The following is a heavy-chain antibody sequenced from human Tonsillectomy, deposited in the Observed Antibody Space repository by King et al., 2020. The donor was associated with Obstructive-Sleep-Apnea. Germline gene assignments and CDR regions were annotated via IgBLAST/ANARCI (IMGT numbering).Heavy chain of an antibody. J-gene: IGHJ6*02. D-gene: IGHD2-2*01. CDR2: ISGSGGST. CDR3: AKVGAVSAAMPVRRSMDV. V-gene: IGHV3-23*04. Sequence: VQLVESGGGLVQPGGSLRLSCAASGFTFSSYAMSWVRQAPGKGLEWVSAISGSGGSTYYADSVKGRFTISRDNSKNTLYLQMNSLRAEDTAVYYCAKVGAVSAAMPVRRSMDVWGQGTTVTVSS. CDR1: GFTFSSYA.